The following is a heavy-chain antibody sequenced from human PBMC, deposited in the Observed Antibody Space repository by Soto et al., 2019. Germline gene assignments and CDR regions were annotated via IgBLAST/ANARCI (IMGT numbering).Heavy chain of an antibody. CDR2: IKFDGSGI. D-gene: IGHD1-26*01. J-gene: IGHJ6*02. Sequence: GGSLRLSCVASGFTFSVYWMSWVRQAPGEGLEWVARIKFDGSGIQYADSVKGRFSISRDDAKNSLYLQMNSLRAEDTALYYCAKDSYRAGYYYYGMDVWGQGTTVTVSS. V-gene: IGHV3-7*03. CDR3: AKDSYRAGYYYYGMDV. CDR1: GFTFSVYW.